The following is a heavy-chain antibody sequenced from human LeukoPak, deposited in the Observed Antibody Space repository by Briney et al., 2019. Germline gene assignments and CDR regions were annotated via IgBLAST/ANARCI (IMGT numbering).Heavy chain of an antibody. Sequence: SETLSLTCSVSGVSIRSSSFYWGWIRQPPGRGLEWIGSIYDSGSTYYRPSLKSRVTMSVDTSKNQFSLRLSSVTAADTAVYYCARGLRWDLTISGTSTFDYWGQGSLVTVSS. CDR1: GVSIRSSSFY. D-gene: IGHD1-26*01. V-gene: IGHV4-39*01. J-gene: IGHJ4*02. CDR2: IYDSGST. CDR3: ARGLRWDLTISGTSTFDY.